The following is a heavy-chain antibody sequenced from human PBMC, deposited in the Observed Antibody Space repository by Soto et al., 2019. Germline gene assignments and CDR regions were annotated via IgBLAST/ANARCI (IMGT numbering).Heavy chain of an antibody. J-gene: IGHJ5*02. D-gene: IGHD4-17*01. CDR3: ARETYGDYVGYFDP. CDR2: IYYGGST. Sequence: PSETLSLTCTVSGGSISSYYWSWIRQPPGKGLEWIGNIYYGGSTNYNPSLKSRVTISVDTSKNQFSLRLSSVTAADTAVYYCARETYGDYVGYFDPWGQGIQVTVSS. CDR1: GGSISSYY. V-gene: IGHV4-59*08.